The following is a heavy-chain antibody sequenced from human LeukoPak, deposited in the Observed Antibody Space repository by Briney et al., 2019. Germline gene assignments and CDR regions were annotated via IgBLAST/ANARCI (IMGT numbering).Heavy chain of an antibody. J-gene: IGHJ2*01. D-gene: IGHD3-3*02. CDR1: GFTVSTYY. CDR3: ARVGDHFHWNLDL. V-gene: IGHV3-53*01. CDR2: IYSGATT. Sequence: GGSLRLSCAASGFTVSTYYMNWVRQAPGKGLEWVSIIYSGATTYYADPVKGRFTISRDTSKNTVTLQMNSPRAEDTAVYFCARVGDHFHWNLDLWGRGTLVTV.